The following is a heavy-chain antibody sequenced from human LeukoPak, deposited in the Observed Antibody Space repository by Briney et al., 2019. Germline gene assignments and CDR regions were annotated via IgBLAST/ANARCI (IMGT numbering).Heavy chain of an antibody. J-gene: IGHJ4*02. V-gene: IGHV1-69*05. CDR3: ARDYDILTGCGGV. Sequence: ASVKVSCKASGGTFSSYAISWVRQAPGQGLEWMGRIIPIFGTANYAQKFQGSVTITTDESTSTAYMELSSLRSEDTAVYYCARDYDILTGCGGVWGQGTLVTVSS. CDR1: GGTFSSYA. D-gene: IGHD3-9*01. CDR2: IIPIFGTA.